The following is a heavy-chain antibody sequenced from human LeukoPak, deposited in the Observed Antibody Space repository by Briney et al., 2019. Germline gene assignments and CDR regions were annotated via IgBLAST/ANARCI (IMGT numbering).Heavy chain of an antibody. CDR1: GFTFTSYS. Sequence: PGGSLRLSCVASGFTFTSYSMNWVRQAPGKGLEWVSSISTGSTFIYHADSVKGRFTISRDNAENSVYLQMNSLRAEDTAVYYCARGSAGTTYNWFDAWGQGTLVTVSS. J-gene: IGHJ5*02. CDR2: ISTGSTFI. D-gene: IGHD1-7*01. CDR3: ARGSAGTTYNWFDA. V-gene: IGHV3-21*06.